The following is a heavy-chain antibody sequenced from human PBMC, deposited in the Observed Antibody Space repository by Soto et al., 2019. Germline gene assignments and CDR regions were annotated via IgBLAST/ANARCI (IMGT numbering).Heavy chain of an antibody. CDR3: ARLIGNSWLDS. V-gene: IGHV6-1*01. Sequence: SQTLARKSAISGDSVSTDSATWNWNRQSPSRGLEWLGRTYYRSKWYNDYAVSVKGRITINPDTSNNQLSLQLNSVTPDDTAVYYCARLIGNSWLDSWGQGTLVTVSS. CDR1: GDSVSTDSAT. D-gene: IGHD2-8*01. CDR2: TYYRSKWYN. J-gene: IGHJ5*01.